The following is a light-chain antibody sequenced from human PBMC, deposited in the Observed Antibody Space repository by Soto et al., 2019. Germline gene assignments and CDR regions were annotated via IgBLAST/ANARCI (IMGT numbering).Light chain of an antibody. CDR2: GAS. CDR3: QQYNDWPRT. CDR1: QSVSGN. V-gene: IGKV3-15*01. J-gene: IGKJ1*01. Sequence: MTQSPLSLSVAAGARASLSFRASQSVSGNLAWYQQTPGQAPRLLIHGASTRATGIPARFSGSGSGTEFTLTISSLQSEDFAFYYCQQYNDWPRTFGQGTKVDI.